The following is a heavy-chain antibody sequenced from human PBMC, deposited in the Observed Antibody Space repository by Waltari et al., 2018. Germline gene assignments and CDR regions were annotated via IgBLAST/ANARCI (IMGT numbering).Heavy chain of an antibody. J-gene: IGHJ2*01. D-gene: IGHD4-17*01. CDR3: AKADFGDPFWYFDL. CDR2: MTADGRSR. CDR1: GFSFSHYP. V-gene: IGHV3-23*01. Sequence: EVQLLESGGDLVQPGGSLRLSCAASGFSFSHYPRAWVRQAPGKGLEWGSTMTADGRSRNYADSVKGRFTISRDNAQNTLDLQMNTLRAEDTAVYFCAKADFGDPFWYFDLWGRGTLVTV.